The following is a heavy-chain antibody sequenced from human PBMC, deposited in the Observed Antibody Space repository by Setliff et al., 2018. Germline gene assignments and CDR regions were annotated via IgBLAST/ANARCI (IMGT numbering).Heavy chain of an antibody. CDR1: GFTFSSLW. J-gene: IGHJ5*02. D-gene: IGHD3-3*01. Sequence: QPGGSLRLSCSASGFTFSSLWMAWVRQAPGKGLEWVANINQGGSDQFYVESVKGRFTISRDNAKNSLYLQMNSLRVEDTAVYYCARDVFDFRTGQAGPWGRGTLVTVSS. V-gene: IGHV3-7*01. CDR2: INQGGSDQ. CDR3: ARDVFDFRTGQAGP.